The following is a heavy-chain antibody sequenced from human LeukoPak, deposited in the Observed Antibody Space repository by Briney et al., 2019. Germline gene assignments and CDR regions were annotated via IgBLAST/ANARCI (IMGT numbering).Heavy chain of an antibody. Sequence: SETLSLTCAVSGYSISSGYYWGWIRQPPGKGLEWIGSIYHSGSTYYNPSLKSRVTISVDTSKNQFSLKLSSVTAADTAVYYCARRLTGDGFDHWGQGTLVTVSS. CDR3: ARRLTGDGFDH. J-gene: IGHJ4*02. D-gene: IGHD7-27*01. CDR1: GYSISSGYY. CDR2: IYHSGST. V-gene: IGHV4-38-2*01.